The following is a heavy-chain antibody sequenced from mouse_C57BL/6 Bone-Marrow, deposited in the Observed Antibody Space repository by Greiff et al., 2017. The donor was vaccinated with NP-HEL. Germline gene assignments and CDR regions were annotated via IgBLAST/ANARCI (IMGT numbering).Heavy chain of an antibody. Sequence: EVQGVESGGGLVKPGGSLKLSCAASGFTFSDYGMHWVRQAPEKGLEWVAYISSGSSTIYYADTVKGRFTISRDNAKNNLFLQMTSLRSEDTAMYYCARAYDVYYLNFDYWGQGTTLTVSS. V-gene: IGHV5-17*01. D-gene: IGHD2-3*01. CDR2: ISSGSSTI. CDR3: ARAYDVYYLNFDY. CDR1: GFTFSDYG. J-gene: IGHJ2*01.